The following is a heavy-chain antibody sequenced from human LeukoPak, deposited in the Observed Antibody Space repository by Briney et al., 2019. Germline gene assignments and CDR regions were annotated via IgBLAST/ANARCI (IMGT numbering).Heavy chain of an antibody. V-gene: IGHV1-46*01. CDR2: INPSGGST. CDR1: GYTVTSYF. J-gene: IGHJ5*02. Sequence: SAKVSFKASGYTVTSYFMHWVRQAPGQGHELMGIINPSGGSTSYAQKSQGRVTMTRDTSTNTVYMELSSLMSADTAVYYCARAGYCSGGSCYTGNWFDPWGQGTLVTVSS. D-gene: IGHD2-15*01. CDR3: ARAGYCSGGSCYTGNWFDP.